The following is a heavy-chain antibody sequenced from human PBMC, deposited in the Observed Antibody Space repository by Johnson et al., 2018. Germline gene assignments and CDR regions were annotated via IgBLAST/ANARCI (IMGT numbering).Heavy chain of an antibody. CDR3: ARDAVVAARRVYYYGMDV. J-gene: IGHJ6*02. V-gene: IGHV3-30*04. Sequence: QVQLVESGGGLVQPGRSLRLSCTASGFTFGDYAMSWFRQAPGKGLEWVAVISYDGSNQYYADSVKGRFTISRDNSKNTMYLQMNSLRAEDTAVYYCARDAVVAARRVYYYGMDVWGQGTTVTVSS. CDR1: GFTFGDYA. CDR2: ISYDGSNQ. D-gene: IGHD6-6*01.